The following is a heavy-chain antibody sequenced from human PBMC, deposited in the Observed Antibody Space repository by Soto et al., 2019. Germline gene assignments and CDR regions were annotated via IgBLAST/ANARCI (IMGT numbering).Heavy chain of an antibody. J-gene: IGHJ3*02. Sequence: GGSLRLSCAASGFTFSDYGMHWVRQAPGKGLEWVAVISYDGSNKYYADSVKGRFTISRDNSKNTLYLQMNSLRAEDTAVYYCAKGATVTTAGPLEIWGQGTMVTVSS. CDR2: ISYDGSNK. CDR3: AKGATVTTAGPLEI. D-gene: IGHD4-17*01. V-gene: IGHV3-30*18. CDR1: GFTFSDYG.